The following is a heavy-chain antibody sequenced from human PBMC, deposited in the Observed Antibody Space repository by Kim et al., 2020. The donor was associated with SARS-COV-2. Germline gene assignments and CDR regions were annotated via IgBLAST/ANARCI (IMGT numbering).Heavy chain of an antibody. CDR3: ARGRRWLQGANYFDY. J-gene: IGHJ4*02. Sequence: SETLSLTCAVYGGSFSGYYWSWIRQPPGKGLEWIGEINHSGSTNYNPSLKSRVTISVDTSKNQFSLKLSSVTAADTAVYYCARGRRWLQGANYFDYWGQGTLVTVSS. CDR1: GGSFSGYY. V-gene: IGHV4-34*01. D-gene: IGHD5-12*01. CDR2: INHSGST.